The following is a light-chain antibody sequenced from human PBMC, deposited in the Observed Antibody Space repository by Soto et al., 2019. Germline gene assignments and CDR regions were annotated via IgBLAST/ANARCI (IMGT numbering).Light chain of an antibody. J-gene: IGLJ2*01. CDR1: SLPKQH. V-gene: IGLV3-25*02. CDR3: QVWDSGSDL. Sequence: SYELTQPPSMSVSPGQTARIPCSGDSLPKQHAFWYQQKAGRAPLLVMYKDTQRPSGIPERFSGSSSGTTASLTISGVQAEDEADYYCQVWDSGSDLFGGGTKLTVL. CDR2: KDT.